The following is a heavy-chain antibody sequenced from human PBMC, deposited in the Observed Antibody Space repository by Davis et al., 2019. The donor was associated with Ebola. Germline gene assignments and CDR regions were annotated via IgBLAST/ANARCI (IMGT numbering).Heavy chain of an antibody. CDR2: ISGSGAST. D-gene: IGHD6-19*01. Sequence: GESLKISCAASGFTFSNYAMSWVRQAPGKGLEWVSGISGSGASTYYADSVKGWFTISRDNSKNTLYLQMNSLRADDTAVYYCAKGLGASDWYAFDYWGQRALVTVSS. CDR1: GFTFSNYA. V-gene: IGHV3-23*01. CDR3: AKGLGASDWYAFDY. J-gene: IGHJ4*02.